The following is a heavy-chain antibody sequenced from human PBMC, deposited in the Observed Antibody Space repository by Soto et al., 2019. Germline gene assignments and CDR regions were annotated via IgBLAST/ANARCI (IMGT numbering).Heavy chain of an antibody. Sequence: SETLSLTCTVSCGSISSGGYYWSWIRQHPGKGLEWIGYIYYSGSTYYNPSLKSRVTISVDTSKNQFSLKLSSVTAADTAVYYCARARSYGARFDYWGQGTLVTVSS. CDR3: ARARSYGARFDY. CDR1: CGSISSGGYY. D-gene: IGHD5-18*01. J-gene: IGHJ4*02. CDR2: IYYSGST. V-gene: IGHV4-31*03.